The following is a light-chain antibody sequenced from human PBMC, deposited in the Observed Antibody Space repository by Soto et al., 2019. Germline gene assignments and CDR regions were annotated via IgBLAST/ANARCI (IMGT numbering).Light chain of an antibody. CDR2: EGS. CDR1: SSDVGSYNL. V-gene: IGLV2-14*02. Sequence: QSALTQTASVSGSPGHSITISCTGTSSDVGSYNLVSWYQHHPGKAPKLIIYEGSKRPSGVSNRFSGSKSGNTASLTVSGLQAEDEADYYCSSYAGSNNYVFGTGTKVTVL. J-gene: IGLJ1*01. CDR3: SSYAGSNNYV.